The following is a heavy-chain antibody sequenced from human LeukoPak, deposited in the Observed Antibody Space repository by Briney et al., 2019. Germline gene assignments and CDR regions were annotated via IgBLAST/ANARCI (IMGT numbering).Heavy chain of an antibody. CDR3: VKDVEPAAATSTYYFDY. CDR2: ISANGDTT. V-gene: IGHV3-23*01. J-gene: IGHJ4*02. D-gene: IGHD2-2*01. Sequence: GGSLRLSCAASGFTFNYYAMTWVRQAPGKGLEWVSTISANGDTTYYADSVKGRFTVSRDSSENTLYMQMNSLRAEDTAVYYCVKDVEPAAATSTYYFDYWGQGTLVTVSS. CDR1: GFTFNYYA.